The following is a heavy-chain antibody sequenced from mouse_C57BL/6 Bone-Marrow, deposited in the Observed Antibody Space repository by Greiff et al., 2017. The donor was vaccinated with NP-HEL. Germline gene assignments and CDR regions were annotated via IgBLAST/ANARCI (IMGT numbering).Heavy chain of an antibody. CDR2: ISYDGSN. J-gene: IGHJ1*03. D-gene: IGHD2-1*01. V-gene: IGHV3-6*01. CDR1: GYSITSGYY. CDR3: ARDRGYYGNFYWYFDV. Sequence: EVKLQESGPGLVKPSQSLSLTCSVTGYSITSGYYWNWIRQFPGNKLEWMGYISYDGSNNYNPSLKNRISITRDTSKNQFFLKLNSVTTEDTATYYCARDRGYYGNFYWYFDVWGTGTTVTVSS.